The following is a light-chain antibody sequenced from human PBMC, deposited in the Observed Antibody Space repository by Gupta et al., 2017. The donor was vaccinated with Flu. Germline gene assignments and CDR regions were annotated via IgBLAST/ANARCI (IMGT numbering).Light chain of an antibody. CDR2: GTT. J-gene: IGLJ2*01. CDR1: SSNIVANYD. V-gene: IGLV1-40*01. Sequence: QSVLTQPPSVSAAPGQTVTIPCTGTSSNIVANYDVRWYYQSPGAAPKLLISGTTTRRAGVPERFSGAKSGTSASLAITGLQVEDEGDYYCQSSDSGLSGNVLFGGGTKLTVL. CDR3: QSSDSGLSGNVL.